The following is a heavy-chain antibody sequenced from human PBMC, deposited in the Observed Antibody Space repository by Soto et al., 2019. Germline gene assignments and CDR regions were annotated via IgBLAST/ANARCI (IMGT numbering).Heavy chain of an antibody. CDR3: ARGGYRTLAWFDP. CDR1: GGSISNHY. V-gene: IGHV4-59*11. D-gene: IGHD6-13*01. CDR2: IYHSGTT. Sequence: QVQVQESGPGLVKPSETLSLTCTVSGGSISNHYWSWIRQSPGKGLEWIANIYHSGTTNYNLSLKGRVTISIDSSKNQVSLKLNSVTAADTDVYYCARGGYRTLAWFDPWGQGTLVTVSS. J-gene: IGHJ5*02.